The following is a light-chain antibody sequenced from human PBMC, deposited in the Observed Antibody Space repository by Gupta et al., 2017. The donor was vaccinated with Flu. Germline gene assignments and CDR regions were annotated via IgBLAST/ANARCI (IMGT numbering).Light chain of an antibody. V-gene: IGKV3-11*01. CDR1: QSVSNS. CDR2: DAS. CDR3: QQRGNWPRT. J-gene: IGKJ1*01. Sequence: ETVLTQSPATLSLSPGERATLSCRASQSVSNSLAWYQQKPGQAPRLLIYDASNRATGIPARFGGSGSGTDFTLTISSLEPEDFAVYYCQQRGNWPRTFGQGTKVEIK.